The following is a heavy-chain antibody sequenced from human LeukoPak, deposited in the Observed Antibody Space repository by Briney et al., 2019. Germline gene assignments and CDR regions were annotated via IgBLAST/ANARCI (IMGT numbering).Heavy chain of an antibody. V-gene: IGHV3-21*01. CDR1: GFTFSSYS. CDR2: ISSSSSYI. J-gene: IGHJ3*02. Sequence: GGSLRLSCAASGFTFSSYSMNWVRQAPGKGLEWVSSISSSSSYIYYADSVKGRFTISRDNAKNSLYLQMNSLRAEDTAVYYCARGLVDYVWGSLDAFDIWGQGTMVTVSS. D-gene: IGHD3-16*01. CDR3: ARGLVDYVWGSLDAFDI.